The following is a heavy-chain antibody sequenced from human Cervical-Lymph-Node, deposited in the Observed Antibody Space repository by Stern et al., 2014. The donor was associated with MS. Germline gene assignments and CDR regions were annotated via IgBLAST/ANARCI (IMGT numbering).Heavy chain of an antibody. J-gene: IGHJ4*02. D-gene: IGHD1-1*01. Sequence: EVQLVESGGGVIQPGGSLRLSCTASGFTVSRDYMTWVRQAPGKGLEWVSLITNVGSTFYTDSVKGRFTISRDDSKNTVYLHMTSLRAEDTAMYYCARDTSSPERSDWWRQGTLVTVSS. CDR3: ARDTSSPERSDW. CDR1: GFTVSRDY. V-gene: IGHV3-53*01. CDR2: ITNVGST.